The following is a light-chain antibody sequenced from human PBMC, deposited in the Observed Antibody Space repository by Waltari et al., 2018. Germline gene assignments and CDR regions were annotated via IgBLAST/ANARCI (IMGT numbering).Light chain of an antibody. CDR2: KAS. CDR1: QSVSRW. Sequence: DIQMTQSPSTLSASVGDRVTMTCRASQSVSRWLAWSQQKPGIAPKLLIYKASTLESGLPSRFSGRGSKTQFTLTSTRLQPDDSATYYCQQYNRYFSFGQGTKVEIK. V-gene: IGKV1-5*03. CDR3: QQYNRYFS. J-gene: IGKJ2*01.